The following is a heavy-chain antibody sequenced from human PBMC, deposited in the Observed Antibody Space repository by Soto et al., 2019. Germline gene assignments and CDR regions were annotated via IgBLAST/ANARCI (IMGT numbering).Heavy chain of an antibody. CDR1: GGSISSGDYY. CDR3: GRGITPPGSGIDY. CDR2: IYYSGST. D-gene: IGHD6-13*01. Sequence: SETLSLTCTVSGGSISSGDYYWSWIRQPPGKGLEWIGYIYYSGSTYYNPSLKSRVTISVDTSNNQFSLKLSSVTAADTAVYYCGRGITPPGSGIDYWGQGTLVTVSS. V-gene: IGHV4-30-4*01. J-gene: IGHJ4*02.